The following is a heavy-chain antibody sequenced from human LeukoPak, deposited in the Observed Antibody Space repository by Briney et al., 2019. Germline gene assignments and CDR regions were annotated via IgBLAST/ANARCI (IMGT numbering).Heavy chain of an antibody. CDR3: AMLGYYFDY. J-gene: IGHJ4*02. CDR1: GGSFSGYY. D-gene: IGHD2-15*01. V-gene: IGHV4-34*01. CDR2: INHSGST. Sequence: SETLSLTCAVYGGSFSGYYWSWIRQPPGEGLEWIGEINHSGSTNYNPSLKSRVNISVDTSKNQFSLKLSPVTAADPAVYYCAMLGYYFDYWGQGTPVTVSS.